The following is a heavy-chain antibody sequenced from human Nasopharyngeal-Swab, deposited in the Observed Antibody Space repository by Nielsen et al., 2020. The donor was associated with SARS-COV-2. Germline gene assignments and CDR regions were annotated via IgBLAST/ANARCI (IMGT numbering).Heavy chain of an antibody. Sequence: ASVKVSCKASGYTFTGYYMHWVRQAPGQGLEWMGRINPNSGGTNYAQKFQGRVTMTRDTSISTAYMELSRLRSDDTAVYYCARGPYDFWSDLTGPDYWGQGTLVTGSS. D-gene: IGHD3-3*01. CDR1: GYTFTGYY. CDR3: ARGPYDFWSDLTGPDY. J-gene: IGHJ4*02. CDR2: INPNSGGT. V-gene: IGHV1-2*06.